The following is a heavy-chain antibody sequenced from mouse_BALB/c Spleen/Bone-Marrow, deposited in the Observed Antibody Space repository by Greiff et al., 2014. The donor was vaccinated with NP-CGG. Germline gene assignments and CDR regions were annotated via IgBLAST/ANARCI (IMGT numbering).Heavy chain of an antibody. J-gene: IGHJ2*01. CDR2: IYPSDSYT. V-gene: IGHV1-69*02. Sequence: VHLVESGAELVRPGASVKLSCKASGYTFTSYWINWVKQRPGQGLEWIGNIYPSDSYTNYNQKFKDKATLTVDKSSGTAYMQLSSPTSEDSAVYYCTREGYYGSSYVDYWGQGTTLTVSS. CDR3: TREGYYGSSYVDY. D-gene: IGHD1-1*01. CDR1: GYTFTSYW.